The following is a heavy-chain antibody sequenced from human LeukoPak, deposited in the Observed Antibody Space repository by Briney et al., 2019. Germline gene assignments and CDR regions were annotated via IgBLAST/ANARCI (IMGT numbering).Heavy chain of an antibody. CDR3: ARRGEVAPPAGHYYYGMDV. V-gene: IGHV4-59*08. CDR2: IYYSGST. Sequence: SETLSLTCTVSGGSISSYYWSWIRQPPGKGLEWIGYIYYSGSTNYNPSLKSRVTISVDTSKNQFSLKLSSVTAADTAVYYCARRGEVAPPAGHYYYGMDVWGQGTTVTVSS. CDR1: GGSISSYY. J-gene: IGHJ6*02. D-gene: IGHD2-2*01.